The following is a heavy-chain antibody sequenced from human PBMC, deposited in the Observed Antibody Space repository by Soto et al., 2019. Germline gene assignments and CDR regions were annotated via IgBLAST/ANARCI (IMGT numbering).Heavy chain of an antibody. D-gene: IGHD6-13*01. Sequence: QVQLVQSGAEVKKPGASVKVSCKASGYTFTSYAISWVRQAPGQGLEWMGWISAYNGNTNYAQKLQGRVTMTTDTSTSTAYMELRSLRSVYTAVYYWASHLNLGLAAEWGQGTLVTVSS. J-gene: IGHJ4*02. CDR3: ASHLNLGLAAE. V-gene: IGHV1-18*01. CDR2: ISAYNGNT. CDR1: GYTFTSYA.